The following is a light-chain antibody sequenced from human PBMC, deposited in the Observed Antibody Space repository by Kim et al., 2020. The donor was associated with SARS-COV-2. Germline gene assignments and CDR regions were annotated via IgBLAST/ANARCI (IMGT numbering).Light chain of an antibody. Sequence: LSPGERSTLSCRASRSVSSYLAWYQQKPGQAPKLLIYDASNRATGIPARFSGSGSGTGFTLTISSLEPEDFAVYYCQQRSNWAWTFGQGTKVDIK. J-gene: IGKJ1*01. CDR1: RSVSSY. V-gene: IGKV3-11*01. CDR2: DAS. CDR3: QQRSNWAWT.